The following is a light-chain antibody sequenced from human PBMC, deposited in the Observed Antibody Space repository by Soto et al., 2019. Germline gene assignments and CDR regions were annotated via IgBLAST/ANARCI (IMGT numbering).Light chain of an antibody. CDR1: QAVNTR. CDR3: HQRQSWPRT. CDR2: LTS. V-gene: IGKV3-11*01. J-gene: IGKJ1*01. Sequence: EIVLTQSPATLSLSPGGRATLSCRASQAVNTRLAWYQHKPGQAPRLLIYLTSNRAAGIPARFSGSGSETDFTLTISDVEPEDFAVYYCHQRQSWPRTFGQGTKVDI.